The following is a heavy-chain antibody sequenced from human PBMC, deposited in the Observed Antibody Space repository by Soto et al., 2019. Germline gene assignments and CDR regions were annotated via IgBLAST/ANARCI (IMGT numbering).Heavy chain of an antibody. Sequence: QVQLQESGTGLVKPSQTLSLTCTVSGGSISSDDYYWSWIRQPPGKGLECIGYIYYSGSTYYNPSLKSRVTISVDTSKNQFSLKLRSVTAADTAVYYCARCIRRPAFDIWGQGTMVTVSS. CDR1: GGSISSDDYY. D-gene: IGHD2-8*01. CDR2: IYYSGST. CDR3: ARCIRRPAFDI. J-gene: IGHJ3*02. V-gene: IGHV4-30-4*01.